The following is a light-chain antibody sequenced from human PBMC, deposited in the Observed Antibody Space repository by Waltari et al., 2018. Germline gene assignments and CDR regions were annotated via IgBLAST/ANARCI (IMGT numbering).Light chain of an antibody. CDR3: QQYNGYSRT. J-gene: IGKJ1*01. CDR1: QSIHTW. Sequence: DIQMTQSPSTLSASVGDRVTITSRASQSIHTWLAWYQQKPGKAPKVLISKASTLKSGVPSRFSGSGSGTEFTLTISSLQPDDFATYYCQQYNGYSRTFGQGTKVEIK. V-gene: IGKV1-5*03. CDR2: KAS.